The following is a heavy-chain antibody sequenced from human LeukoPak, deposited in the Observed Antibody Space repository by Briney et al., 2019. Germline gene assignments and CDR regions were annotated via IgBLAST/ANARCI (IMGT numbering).Heavy chain of an antibody. Sequence: SETLSLTCAVYGGSFSGYYWSWIRQPPGKGLEWIGEINHSGSTNYNPSLKSRVTTSVDTSKNQFSLKLSSVTAADTAVYYCARRTQQLVIDYWGQGTLVTVSS. J-gene: IGHJ4*02. CDR2: INHSGST. D-gene: IGHD6-13*01. CDR1: GGSFSGYY. V-gene: IGHV4-34*01. CDR3: ARRTQQLVIDY.